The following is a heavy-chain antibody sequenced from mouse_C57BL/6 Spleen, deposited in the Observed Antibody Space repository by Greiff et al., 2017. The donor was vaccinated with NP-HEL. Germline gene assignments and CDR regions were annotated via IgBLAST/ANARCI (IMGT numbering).Heavy chain of an antibody. D-gene: IGHD1-1*01. CDR3: ARNDYGSSSYWYFDV. CDR1: GYTFTSYW. Sequence: VQLQQPGAELVKPGASVKMSCKASGYTFTSYWITWVKQRPGQGLEWIGDIYPGSGSTNYNEKFKSKATLTVDTSSSTAYMQLSSLTSEDSAVYYCARNDYGSSSYWYFDVWGTGTTVTVSS. V-gene: IGHV1-55*01. J-gene: IGHJ1*03. CDR2: IYPGSGST.